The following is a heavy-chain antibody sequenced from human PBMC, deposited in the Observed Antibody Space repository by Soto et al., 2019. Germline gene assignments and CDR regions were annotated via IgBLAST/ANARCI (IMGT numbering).Heavy chain of an antibody. CDR2: TYYRSKWYN. CDR1: GDSVSSNSAA. V-gene: IGHV6-1*01. Sequence: QVQLQQSGPGLVKPSQTLSVTCGISGDSVSSNSAAWNWLRQSPSRGLEWLGRTYYRSKWYNDYAGSVESLITINPDPSKNHFYLQLNFVTPEDPAVYFCARGEQYRGRIFDYWGQGTLVTVSS. D-gene: IGHD1-26*01. CDR3: ARGEQYRGRIFDY. J-gene: IGHJ4*02.